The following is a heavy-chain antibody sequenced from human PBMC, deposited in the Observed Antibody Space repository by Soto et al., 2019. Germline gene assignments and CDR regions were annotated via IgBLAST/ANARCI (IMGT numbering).Heavy chain of an antibody. V-gene: IGHV1-18*01. CDR3: ARPSDSCARYPPFAY. D-gene: IGHD3-22*01. CDR1: GYTFTSYG. CDR2: ISAYNGNT. J-gene: IGHJ4*02. Sequence: GASVKVSCKASGYTFTSYGISWVRQAPGQGLEWMGWISAYNGNTNYAQKLQGRVTMTTDTSTSTAYMELRSLRSDDAAVYYCARPSDSCARYPPFAYWGQGTLVTVSS.